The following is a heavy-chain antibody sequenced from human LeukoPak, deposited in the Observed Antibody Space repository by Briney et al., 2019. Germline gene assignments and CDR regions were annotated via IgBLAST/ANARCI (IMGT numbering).Heavy chain of an antibody. D-gene: IGHD3-3*01. CDR2: IYHSGST. Sequence: SGTLSLTCAVSGGSISSSNWWSWVRQPPGKGLEWIGEIYHSGSTNYNPSLKSRVTISVDTSKNQFSLKLSSVTAADTAVYYCAKGFWSGYYRFSYYYGMDVWGQGTTVTVSS. CDR3: AKGFWSGYYRFSYYYGMDV. J-gene: IGHJ6*02. V-gene: IGHV4-4*02. CDR1: GGSISSSNW.